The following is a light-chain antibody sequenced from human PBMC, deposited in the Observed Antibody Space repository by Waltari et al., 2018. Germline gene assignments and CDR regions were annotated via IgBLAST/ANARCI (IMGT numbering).Light chain of an antibody. V-gene: IGKV1D-16*01. CDR1: HGIISW. CDR2: KAS. Sequence: DIQMTQSPSSLSASVGERVAINCLASHGIISWLAWYQQKPGKAPKVLIYKASSLQSVVPSRFSGSGSGTDFTLTISSLQPEDFATYYCQHYNFAPYSFGQGTEVEIK. J-gene: IGKJ2*03. CDR3: QHYNFAPYS.